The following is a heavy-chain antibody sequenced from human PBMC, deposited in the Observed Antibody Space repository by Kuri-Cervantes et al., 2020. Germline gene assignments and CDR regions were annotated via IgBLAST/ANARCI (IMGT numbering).Heavy chain of an antibody. CDR3: ARERGAYGDYYYYMDV. CDR1: GFTFDDYA. J-gene: IGHJ6*03. CDR2: ISWKSGSI. D-gene: IGHD4-17*01. Sequence: SCAASGFTFDDYAMHWVRQAPGKGLEWVSGISWKSGSIGYADSVKGRFTISRDNAKNSLYLQMNSLRAEDTAVYYCARERGAYGDYYYYMDVWGKGTTVTVSS. V-gene: IGHV3-9*01.